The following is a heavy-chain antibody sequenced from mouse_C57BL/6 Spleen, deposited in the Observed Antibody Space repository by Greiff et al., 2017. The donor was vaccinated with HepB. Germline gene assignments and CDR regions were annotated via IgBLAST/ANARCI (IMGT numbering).Heavy chain of an antibody. Sequence: EVQLQQSGPELVKPGASVKISCKASGYSFTGYYMNWVKQSPEKSLEWIGEINPSTGGTTYNQKFKAKATLTVDKSSSTAYMQLKSLTSEDSAVYYCARDYYGTPFAYWGQGTLVTVSA. CDR3: ARDYYGTPFAY. D-gene: IGHD1-1*01. J-gene: IGHJ3*01. V-gene: IGHV1-42*01. CDR2: INPSTGGT. CDR1: GYSFTGYY.